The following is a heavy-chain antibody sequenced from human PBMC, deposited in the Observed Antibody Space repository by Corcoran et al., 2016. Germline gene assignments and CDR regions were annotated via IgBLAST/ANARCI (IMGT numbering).Heavy chain of an antibody. CDR2: ISSRGSTI. J-gene: IGHJ3*02. CDR3: ARAGYGGYSYGLDAFDI. D-gene: IGHD5-18*01. V-gene: IGHV3-11*01. CDR1: GFTFSDYY. Sequence: QVQLVDSGVGLVQPGRSLRFSCAASGFTFSDYYISWIRQAPGNGLEWVSYISSRGSTIYNADSVKGRFTISRDNAKNSLHLQMNSLSTEDTAVYYGARAGYGGYSYGLDAFDIWGQGTMVTVSS.